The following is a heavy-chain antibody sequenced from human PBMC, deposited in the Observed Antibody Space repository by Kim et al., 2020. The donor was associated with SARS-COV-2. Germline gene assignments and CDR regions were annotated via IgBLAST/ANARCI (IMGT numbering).Heavy chain of an antibody. CDR2: INAGSGNT. V-gene: IGHV1-3*01. CDR3: ARDPFHTGFHY. J-gene: IGHJ4*02. CDR1: GYIFTDFA. D-gene: IGHD5-12*01. Sequence: ASVKVSCKASGYIFTDFAIQWVRQAPGKGLEWMGWINAGSGNTKFSQHFQGRVTFIRDTSANTASMELSSLRSEDTAVYDCARDPFHTGFHYWGQGT.